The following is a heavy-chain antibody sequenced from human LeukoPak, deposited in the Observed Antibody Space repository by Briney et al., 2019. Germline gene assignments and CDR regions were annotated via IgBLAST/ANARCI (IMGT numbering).Heavy chain of an antibody. CDR3: AKVGYDSWAIDY. D-gene: IGHD3-3*01. CDR2: ISGRGGST. J-gene: IGHJ4*02. Sequence: GGSLRLSCAASGFTSNTYAMSWVRQAPGKGLEWVSGISGRGGSTYYADSVKGRFPISRDNSKNTLYLQMNSLRAEDTAVYYCAKVGYDSWAIDYWGQGTLVTVSS. CDR1: GFTSNTYA. V-gene: IGHV3-23*01.